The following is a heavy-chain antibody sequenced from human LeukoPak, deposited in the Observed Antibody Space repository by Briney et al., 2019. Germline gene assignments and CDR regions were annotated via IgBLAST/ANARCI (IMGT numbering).Heavy chain of an antibody. D-gene: IGHD3-10*01. CDR3: ARDWHRDVLLWFGELNWFDP. CDR2: IWYDGSNK. V-gene: IGHV3-33*08. J-gene: IGHJ5*02. CDR1: GFTFSSYA. Sequence: PGGSLRLSCAASGFTFSSYAMHWVRQAPGKGLEWVAVIWYDGSNKYYADSVKGRFTISRDNSKNTLYLQMNSLRAEDTAVYYCARDWHRDVLLWFGELNWFDPWGQGTLVTVSS.